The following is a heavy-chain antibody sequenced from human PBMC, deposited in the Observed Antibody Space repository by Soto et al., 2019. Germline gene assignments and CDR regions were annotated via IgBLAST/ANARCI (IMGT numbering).Heavy chain of an antibody. Sequence: SVKVSCKASGGTFSSFAISWVRQAPGQGLEWMGGMIPIFGTANYAQKFQGRVTITADESTSTAYMELSSLSSEDTAVYYCARDGDYHDSSAFGDMDVWGQGTTVTVS. J-gene: IGHJ6*02. CDR3: ARDGDYHDSSAFGDMDV. CDR1: GGTFSSFA. D-gene: IGHD3-22*01. CDR2: MIPIFGTA. V-gene: IGHV1-69*13.